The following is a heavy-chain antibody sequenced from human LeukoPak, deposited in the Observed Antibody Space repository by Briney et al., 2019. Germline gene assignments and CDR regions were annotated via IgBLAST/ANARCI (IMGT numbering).Heavy chain of an antibody. D-gene: IGHD1-7*01. J-gene: IGHJ4*02. Sequence: GGSLRLSCAASGFTFSSYGMHWVRQAPGKGLEWVAVIWYDGSNKYYADSVKGRFTISRDNSKNTLYLQMNSLRAEDTAVYYCARDRGNWNYNGPLRYWGQGTLVTVSS. CDR3: ARDRGNWNYNGPLRY. CDR2: IWYDGSNK. V-gene: IGHV3-33*01. CDR1: GFTFSSYG.